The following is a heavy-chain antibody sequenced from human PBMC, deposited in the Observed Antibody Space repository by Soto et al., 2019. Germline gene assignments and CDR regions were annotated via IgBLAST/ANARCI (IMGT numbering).Heavy chain of an antibody. Sequence: PSETLSLTCSVYVGSFSGYYWSWSRQPPGKGLEWIGEINHSGSTNYNPSLKSRVTISVDTSKNQFSLKLSSVTAADTAVYYCARRHIPYYDFWSGYSRDYYYGMDVWGQGTTVTVSS. CDR3: ARRHIPYYDFWSGYSRDYYYGMDV. D-gene: IGHD3-3*01. CDR2: INHSGST. V-gene: IGHV4-34*01. J-gene: IGHJ6*02. CDR1: VGSFSGYY.